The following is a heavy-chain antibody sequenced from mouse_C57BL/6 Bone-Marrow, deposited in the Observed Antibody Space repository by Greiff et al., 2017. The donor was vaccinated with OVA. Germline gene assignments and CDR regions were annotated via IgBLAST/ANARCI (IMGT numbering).Heavy chain of an antibody. D-gene: IGHD2-3*01. V-gene: IGHV5-9-1*02. CDR3: TRDGYYAMDD. CDR1: GFTFTSYA. Sequence: EVQLVESGEGLVKPGGSLKLSCAASGFTFTSYAMPWVRQTPEQSLEWIAYISSGGGYIYYADTVKGRFTFSRDNARDTLYLQMSSLKSEDTAMYYCTRDGYYAMDDWGQGTSVTVSA. CDR2: ISSGGGYI. J-gene: IGHJ4*01.